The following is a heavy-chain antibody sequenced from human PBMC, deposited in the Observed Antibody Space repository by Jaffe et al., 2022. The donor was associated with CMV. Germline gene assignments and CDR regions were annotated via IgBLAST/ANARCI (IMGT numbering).Heavy chain of an antibody. CDR1: GGTFSSYA. Sequence: QVQLVQSGAEVKKPGSSVKVSCKASGGTFSSYAISWVRQAPGQGLEWMGRIIPILGIANYAQKFQGRVTITADKSTSTAYMELSSLRSEDTAVYYCAISLRGAYEEGLGYWGQGTLVTVSS. CDR3: AISLRGAYEEGLGY. J-gene: IGHJ4*02. CDR2: IIPILGIA. V-gene: IGHV1-69*09. D-gene: IGHD3-10*01.